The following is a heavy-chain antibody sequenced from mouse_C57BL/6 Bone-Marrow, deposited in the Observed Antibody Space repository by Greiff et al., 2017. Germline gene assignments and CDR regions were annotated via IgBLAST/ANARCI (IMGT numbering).Heavy chain of an antibody. CDR1: GYTFTDYN. CDR2: INPNNGGT. CDR3: AYGSSISYWYFDV. D-gene: IGHD1-1*01. V-gene: IGHV1-22*01. Sequence: EAQLQESGPELVKPGASVKMSCKASGYTFTDYNMHWVKQSHGKSLEWIGYINPNNGGTSYNQKFKGKATLTVNKSSSTAYMELRSLTSEDSAVYYCAYGSSISYWYFDVWGTGTTVTVSS. J-gene: IGHJ1*03.